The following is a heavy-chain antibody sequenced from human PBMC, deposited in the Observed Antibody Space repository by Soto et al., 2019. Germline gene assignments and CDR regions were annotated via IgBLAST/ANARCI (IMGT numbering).Heavy chain of an antibody. CDR1: GFTFSSYA. Sequence: GGSLRLSCAASGFTFSSYAMSWVRQAPGKGLEWVSAISGSGGSTYYADSVKGRFTISRDNAKNTLYLQMISLRAEDTAVYYWAKEGSQGSGRGPFDYWGQGTLVTVSS. J-gene: IGHJ4*02. CDR2: ISGSGGST. D-gene: IGHD6-19*01. V-gene: IGHV3-23*01. CDR3: AKEGSQGSGRGPFDY.